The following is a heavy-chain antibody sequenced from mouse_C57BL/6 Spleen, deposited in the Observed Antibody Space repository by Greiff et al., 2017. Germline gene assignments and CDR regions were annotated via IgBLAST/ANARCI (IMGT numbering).Heavy chain of an antibody. V-gene: IGHV1-26*01. D-gene: IGHD1-1*01. Sequence: EVQLQQSGPELVKPGASVKISCKASGYTFTDYYMNWVKQSHGKSLEWIGDINPNNGGTSYNQKFKGKATLTVDKSSSTAYMELRSLTSEDSAVYYCARGSSNYLDYWGQGTTLTVSS. CDR1: GYTFTDYY. J-gene: IGHJ2*01. CDR2: INPNNGGT. CDR3: ARGSSNYLDY.